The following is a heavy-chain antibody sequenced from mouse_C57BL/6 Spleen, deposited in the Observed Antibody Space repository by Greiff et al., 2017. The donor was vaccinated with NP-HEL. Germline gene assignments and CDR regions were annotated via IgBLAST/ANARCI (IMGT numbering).Heavy chain of an antibody. CDR3: AISLITTVVATDY. V-gene: IGHV1-74*01. CDR2: IHPSDSDT. J-gene: IGHJ2*01. D-gene: IGHD1-1*01. Sequence: QVQLQQPGAELVKPGASVKVSCKASGYTFTSYWMHWVKQRPGQGLEWIGRIHPSDSDTNYNQKFKGKATLTVAKSSSTAYMQLSSLTSEDSAVYYCAISLITTVVATDYWGQGTTLTVSS. CDR1: GYTFTSYW.